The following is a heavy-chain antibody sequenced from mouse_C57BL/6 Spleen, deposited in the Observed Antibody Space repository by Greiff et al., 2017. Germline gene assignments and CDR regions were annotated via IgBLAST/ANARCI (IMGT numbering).Heavy chain of an antibody. CDR1: GFSFNTYA. Sequence: EVMLVESGGGLVQPKGSLKLSCAASGFSFNTYAMNWVRQAPGKGLEWVARIRSKSNNYATYYADSVKDRFTISRDDSESMLYLQMNNLKTEDTAMYYCVRHYIIPFDVWGTGTTVTVSS. CDR3: VRHYIIPFDV. V-gene: IGHV10-1*01. CDR2: IRSKSNNYAT. D-gene: IGHD1-3*01. J-gene: IGHJ1*03.